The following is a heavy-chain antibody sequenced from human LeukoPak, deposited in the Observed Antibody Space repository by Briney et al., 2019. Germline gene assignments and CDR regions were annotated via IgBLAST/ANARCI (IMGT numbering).Heavy chain of an antibody. CDR2: IYYSGST. V-gene: IGHV4-59*01. D-gene: IGHD3-22*01. Sequence: PSETLSLTCTVSGGSISSYYWSWIRQPPGKGLEWIGYIYYSGSTNYNPSLKSRVTISVDTSKNQFSLKLSSVTAADTAVYYCAREEDSSGPRFDYWGQGTLVTVSS. CDR3: AREEDSSGPRFDY. J-gene: IGHJ4*02. CDR1: GGSISSYY.